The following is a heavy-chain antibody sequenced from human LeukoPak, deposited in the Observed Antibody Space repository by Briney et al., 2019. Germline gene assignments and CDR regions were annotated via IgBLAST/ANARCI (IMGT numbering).Heavy chain of an antibody. Sequence: PGGSLRLSCAASGFTFSDHYIDWVRQAPGKGLEWVGRTRNKANSYTTEYSASVKGRFTISRDDSKNSLYLQMNRLKTDDMSVCYCARIRVEAFDMWGEGTMVTVSS. D-gene: IGHD2-21*01. V-gene: IGHV3-72*01. CDR3: ARIRVEAFDM. CDR1: GFTFSDHY. CDR2: TRNKANSYTT. J-gene: IGHJ3*02.